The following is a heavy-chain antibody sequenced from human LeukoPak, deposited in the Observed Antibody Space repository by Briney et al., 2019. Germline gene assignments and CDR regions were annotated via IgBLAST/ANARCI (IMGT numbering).Heavy chain of an antibody. CDR3: ARRDAYDSSGTLFDY. D-gene: IGHD3-22*01. CDR1: GSSISSYY. CDR2: IYYSGST. Sequence: SETLSLTCTVSGSSISSYYWSWIRQPPGKGLEWIGYIYYSGSTNYNPSLKSRVTISIDASKNQFSLKLSSVTAADTAVYYCARRDAYDSSGTLFDYWGQGTLVTVSS. J-gene: IGHJ4*02. V-gene: IGHV4-59*08.